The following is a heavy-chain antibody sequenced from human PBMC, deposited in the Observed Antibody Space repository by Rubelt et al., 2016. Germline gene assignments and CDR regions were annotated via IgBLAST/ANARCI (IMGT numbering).Heavy chain of an antibody. CDR2: ISGSGGTT. CDR1: TSYA. J-gene: IGHJ4*02. Sequence: TSYAMSWVRQAPGKGLEWVSGISGSGGTTYYADSVKGRFTISRDNSKNSLYLQMNSLRAEDTAVYYCARDLLFGGQGTLVTVSS. CDR3: ARDLLF. D-gene: IGHD2-15*01. V-gene: IGHV3-23*01.